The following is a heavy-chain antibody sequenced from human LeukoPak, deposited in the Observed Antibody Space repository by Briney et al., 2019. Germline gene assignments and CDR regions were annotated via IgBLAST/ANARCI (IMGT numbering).Heavy chain of an antibody. J-gene: IGHJ1*01. CDR3: ASVVYSSGWYHYFQH. CDR2: IYYRGST. D-gene: IGHD6-19*01. Sequence: SETLSLTCTVSGGSISSSSYYWGWIRQPPGKGLEWIGSIYYRGSTNYNPPLKSRVTISVDTSKNQFSLKVSSVTAADTAVYYCASVVYSSGWYHYFQHWGQGTLVTVSS. V-gene: IGHV4-39*01. CDR1: GGSISSSSYY.